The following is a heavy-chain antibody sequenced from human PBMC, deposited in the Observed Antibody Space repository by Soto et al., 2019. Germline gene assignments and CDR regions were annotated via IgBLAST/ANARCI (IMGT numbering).Heavy chain of an antibody. D-gene: IGHD4-17*01. V-gene: IGHV3-73*01. CDR1: GFTFSGSA. J-gene: IGHJ4*02. CDR2: IRSKANSYAT. Sequence: GGSLRLSCAASGFTFSGSAMHWVRQASGKGLEWVGRIRSKANSYATAYAASVKGRFTISRDDSKNTAYLQMNSLKTEDTAVYYCTTKTTVTHFDYWGQGTLVTVSS. CDR3: TTKTTVTHFDY.